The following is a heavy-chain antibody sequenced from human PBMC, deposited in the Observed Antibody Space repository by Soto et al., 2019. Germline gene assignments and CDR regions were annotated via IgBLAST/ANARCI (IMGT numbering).Heavy chain of an antibody. Sequence: SETLSLTCTVSGGSVSSSNYYWTWIRQPPGKGLEWIGYIYYGGSTNYNPSLKSRVTISVDTSKNQFSLKLSSVTAADTAVYYCAKNPHYGSYFDYWGQGTLVTVSS. D-gene: IGHD3-10*01. CDR2: IYYGGST. V-gene: IGHV4-61*01. J-gene: IGHJ4*02. CDR1: GGSVSSSNYY. CDR3: AKNPHYGSYFDY.